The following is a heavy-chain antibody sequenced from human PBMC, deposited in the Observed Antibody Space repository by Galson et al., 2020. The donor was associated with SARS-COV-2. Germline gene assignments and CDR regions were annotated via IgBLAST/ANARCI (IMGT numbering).Heavy chain of an antibody. CDR1: GGAISRSTYY. J-gene: IGHJ5*02. V-gene: IGHV4-39*01. CDR3: ARHRSPNDYGDYWFDP. D-gene: IGHD4-17*01. Sequence: SETLSLTCVVSGGAISRSTYYWGWVRQAPGKGLEWIGSVFYSGSKYYNPSLKSRVTISVDTSTNQFSLKVTSVTAADTAVYYCARHRSPNDYGDYWFDPWGQGTLVTVSS. CDR2: VFYSGSK.